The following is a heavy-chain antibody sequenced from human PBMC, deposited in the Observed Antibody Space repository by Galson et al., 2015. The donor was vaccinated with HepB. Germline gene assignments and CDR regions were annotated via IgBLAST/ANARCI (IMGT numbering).Heavy chain of an antibody. CDR2: ISSSSSTI. CDR1: GFTFSDYY. J-gene: IGHJ4*02. CDR3: ARDSRPDDDSWNYWVVDY. V-gene: IGHV3-11*04. Sequence: SLRLSCAVSGFTFSDYYMSWIRQAPGKGLEWVSYISSSSSTIYYADSVKGRFTISRDNAKNSLYLQMNSLRAEDTAVYYCARDSRPDDDSWNYWVVDYWGQGTLVTVSS. D-gene: IGHD1-7*01.